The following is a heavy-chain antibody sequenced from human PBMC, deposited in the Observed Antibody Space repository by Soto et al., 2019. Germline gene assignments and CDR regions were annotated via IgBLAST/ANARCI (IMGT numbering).Heavy chain of an antibody. D-gene: IGHD1-26*01. CDR2: ISGSGGST. Sequence: GGSLRLSCAASGFTFSSYAMSWVRQAPGKGLEWVSIISGSGGSTYYADSVKGRYNISRDNSKNTLYLQMNSLRAEDTAVYYCVTLALGKFDYWGQGNLVTVSS. V-gene: IGHV3-23*01. CDR3: VTLALGKFDY. J-gene: IGHJ4*02. CDR1: GFTFSSYA.